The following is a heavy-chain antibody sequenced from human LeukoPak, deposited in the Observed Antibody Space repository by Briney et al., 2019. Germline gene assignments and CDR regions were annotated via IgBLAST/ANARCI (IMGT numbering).Heavy chain of an antibody. V-gene: IGHV3-48*03. Sequence: SGGSLRLSCAASGFTFSSYEMSWVRQAPGKGLEWVSYISSSGSTKYYADSVKGRFTISRDNAKNSLYLQMNSLRAEDTAVYYCAELGITMIGGVWGKGTTVTISS. D-gene: IGHD3-10*02. CDR3: AELGITMIGGV. CDR2: ISSSGSTK. CDR1: GFTFSSYE. J-gene: IGHJ6*04.